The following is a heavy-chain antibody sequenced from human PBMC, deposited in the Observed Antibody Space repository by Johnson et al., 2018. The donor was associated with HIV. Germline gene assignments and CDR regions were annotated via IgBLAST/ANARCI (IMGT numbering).Heavy chain of an antibody. J-gene: IGHJ3*02. V-gene: IGHV3-30*02. CDR3: AKAQAFRGAFDI. CDR1: GFTFSTYG. CDR2: IRSDGTNK. D-gene: IGHD2/OR15-2a*01. Sequence: QVQLVESGGGVVQPGGSLRLSCAAFGFTFSTYGIHWVRQAPGKGLEWVAFIRSDGTNKYYADSVEGRFTISRDNSKNTLYLQMNSLRAEDTAVYYCAKAQAFRGAFDIWGQGTMVIVSS.